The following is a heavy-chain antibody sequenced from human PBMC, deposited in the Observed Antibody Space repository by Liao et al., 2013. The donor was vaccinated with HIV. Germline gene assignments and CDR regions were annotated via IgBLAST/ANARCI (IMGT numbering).Heavy chain of an antibody. CDR3: VRSGDTAMVTRGFFNY. J-gene: IGHJ4*02. CDR1: GGSFSGYY. D-gene: IGHD5-18*01. Sequence: QVQLQQWGAGLLKPSETLSLTCAVYGGSFSGYYWSWIRQPPGKGLEWIGEINHSGSTNYNPSLKSRVTMSVDTSKNQFSLKLSSVTAADTAVYYCVRSGDTAMVTRGFFNYWGQGTLVTVSS. V-gene: IGHV4-34*01. CDR2: INHSGST.